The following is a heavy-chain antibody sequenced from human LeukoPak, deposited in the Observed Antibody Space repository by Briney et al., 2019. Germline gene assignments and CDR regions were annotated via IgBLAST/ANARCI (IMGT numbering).Heavy chain of an antibody. CDR2: ISSSGSTK. J-gene: IGHJ6*04. V-gene: IGHV3-48*03. CDR3: ARGDGGYYYGMDV. D-gene: IGHD2-21*01. CDR1: GFTFSTYE. Sequence: GGSLRLSCAASGFTFSTYEMNWVRRAPGKGLEWVSYISSSGSTKYYADSVKGRFTIPRDNAKNSLYLQMNSLRAEDTAVYYCARGDGGYYYGMDVWGKGTTVTVSS.